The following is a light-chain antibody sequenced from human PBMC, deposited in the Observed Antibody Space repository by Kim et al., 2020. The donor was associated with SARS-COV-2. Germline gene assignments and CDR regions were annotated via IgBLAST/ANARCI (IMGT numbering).Light chain of an antibody. Sequence: QSALTQPPSASGSPGQSVTISCTGTSSDVGGYNYVSWYQQHPGKAPKLMIYEVTKRPSGVPDRFSGSKSGNTASLTVSGLQAEDEADYYCNPYAGSSNWVFGGGTKVTVL. CDR2: EVT. J-gene: IGLJ3*02. CDR1: SSDVGGYNY. V-gene: IGLV2-8*01. CDR3: NPYAGSSNWV.